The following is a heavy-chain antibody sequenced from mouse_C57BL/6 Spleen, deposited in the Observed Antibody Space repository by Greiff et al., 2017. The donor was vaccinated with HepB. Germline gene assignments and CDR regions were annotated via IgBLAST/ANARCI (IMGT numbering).Heavy chain of an antibody. J-gene: IGHJ4*01. D-gene: IGHD2-2*01. CDR2: IYPRSGNT. CDR3: ARRATMVTGDYAMDY. CDR1: GYTFTSYG. V-gene: IGHV1-81*01. Sequence: QVQLQQSGAELARPGASVKLSCKASGYTFTSYGISWVKQRTGQGLEWIGEIYPRSGNTYYNEKFKGKATLTADKSSSTAYMELRSLTSEDSAVYFCARRATMVTGDYAMDYWGQGTSVTVSS.